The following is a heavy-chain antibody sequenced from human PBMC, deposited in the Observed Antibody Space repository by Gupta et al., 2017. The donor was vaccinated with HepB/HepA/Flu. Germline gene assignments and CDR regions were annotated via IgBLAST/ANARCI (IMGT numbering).Heavy chain of an antibody. V-gene: IGHV4-34*01. D-gene: IGHD4-11*01. Sequence: GWIRQPPGKGLEWIGEINHSGSTNYNPSLKSRVTISVDTSKNQFSLKLSSVTAADTAVYYCARRKRVYSSYPYDYWGQGTLVTVSS. J-gene: IGHJ4*02. CDR3: ARRKRVYSSYPYDY. CDR2: INHSGST.